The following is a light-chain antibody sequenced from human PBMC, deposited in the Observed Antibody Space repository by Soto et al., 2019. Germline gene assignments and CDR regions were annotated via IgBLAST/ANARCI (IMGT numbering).Light chain of an antibody. V-gene: IGLV3-21*02. Sequence: SYDLTQTPSVSVAPGQTAMITCAGNNIGSKSVHWYQQKPGQAPVLVVHDDDDRPSGIPERFSGSKSGDMATLTINRVEAGDEADYYCQVWDGSSEHVVFGGGTKLTVL. CDR2: DDD. J-gene: IGLJ2*01. CDR1: NIGSKS. CDR3: QVWDGSSEHVV.